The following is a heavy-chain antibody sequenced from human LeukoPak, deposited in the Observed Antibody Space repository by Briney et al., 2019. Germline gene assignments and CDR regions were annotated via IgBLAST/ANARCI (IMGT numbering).Heavy chain of an antibody. CDR2: MNPNSSNT. D-gene: IGHD3-9*01. V-gene: IGHV1-8*01. CDR3: ARGVRYDILTGYYGRELTMDV. CDR1: GYTFTSYD. J-gene: IGHJ6*02. Sequence: ASVKVSCKASGYTFTSYDINWVRQATGQGLEWMGWMNPNSSNTGYAQKFQGRVTMTRNTSISTAYMELSSLRSEDTAVYYCARGVRYDILTGYYGRELTMDVWGQGTTVTVSS.